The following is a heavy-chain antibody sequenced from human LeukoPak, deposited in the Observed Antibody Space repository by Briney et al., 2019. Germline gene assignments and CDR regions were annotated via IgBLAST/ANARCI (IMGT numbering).Heavy chain of an antibody. J-gene: IGHJ3*02. D-gene: IGHD3-10*01. Sequence: VKPSGTLSLTCAVSGGSISSSNWWSWVRQPPGKGLEWIGEIYHSGSTNYNPSLKSRVTISVDTSKNQFSLKLRSVTAADTAVYYCARGLWFGEVPSDHVFDIWGQGTMVTVSS. V-gene: IGHV4-4*02. CDR1: GGSISSSNW. CDR3: ARGLWFGEVPSDHVFDI. CDR2: IYHSGST.